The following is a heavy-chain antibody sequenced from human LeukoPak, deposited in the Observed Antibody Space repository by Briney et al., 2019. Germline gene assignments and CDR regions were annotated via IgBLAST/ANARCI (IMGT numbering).Heavy chain of an antibody. CDR2: IYYSRST. V-gene: IGHV4-39*01. CDR3: ARLPYSSSDLDY. CDR1: GGSISSSSYY. D-gene: IGHD6-19*01. J-gene: IGHJ4*02. Sequence: SETLSLTCTVSGGSISSSSYYWGWIRQPAGKGLEWIGSIYYSRSTYYNPSLKSRVTLSVDTSKNQFSLKLSSVTAADTAVYYCARLPYSSSDLDYWGQGTLVTVSS.